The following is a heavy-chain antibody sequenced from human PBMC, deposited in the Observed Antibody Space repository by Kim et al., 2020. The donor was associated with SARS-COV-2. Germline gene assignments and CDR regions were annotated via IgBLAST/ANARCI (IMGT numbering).Heavy chain of an antibody. D-gene: IGHD6-6*01. CDR1: GGSFSGYY. Sequence: SETLSLTCAVYGGSFSGYYWSWIRQPPGKGLEWIGEINHSGSTNYNPSLKSRVTISVDTSKNQFSLKLSSVTAADTAVYYCARGLKSIAARSLVYYFDYWGQGTLVTVSS. J-gene: IGHJ4*02. V-gene: IGHV4-34*01. CDR3: ARGLKSIAARSLVYYFDY. CDR2: INHSGST.